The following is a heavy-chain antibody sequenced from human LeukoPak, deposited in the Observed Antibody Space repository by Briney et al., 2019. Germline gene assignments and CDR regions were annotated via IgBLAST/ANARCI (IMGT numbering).Heavy chain of an antibody. CDR2: IYYSGST. V-gene: IGHV4-59*08. J-gene: IGHJ4*02. CDR3: ARHPTTVVPPDY. CDR1: GGSISSYY. D-gene: IGHD4-23*01. Sequence: SETLSLTCTVSGGSISSYYWSWLRQPPGKGLEWIGYIYYSGSTNYNPSLKSRVTISVDTSKNQFSLKLSSVTAADTAVYYCARHPTTVVPPDYWGQGTLVTVSS.